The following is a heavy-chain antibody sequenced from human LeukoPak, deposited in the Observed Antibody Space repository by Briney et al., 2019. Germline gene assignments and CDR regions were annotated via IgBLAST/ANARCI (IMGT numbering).Heavy chain of an antibody. CDR1: GGSISSYY. CDR2: IYYSGST. V-gene: IGHV4-59*08. J-gene: IGHJ4*02. D-gene: IGHD6-19*01. Sequence: SETLSLTCTVPGGSISSYYWSWIRQPPGKGLEWIGFIYYSGSTNYNPSLKSRVTISVDTSKNQFSLKLSSVTAADTAVYYCARHYYSSGWLYYFDYWGQGALATVSS. CDR3: ARHYYSSGWLYYFDY.